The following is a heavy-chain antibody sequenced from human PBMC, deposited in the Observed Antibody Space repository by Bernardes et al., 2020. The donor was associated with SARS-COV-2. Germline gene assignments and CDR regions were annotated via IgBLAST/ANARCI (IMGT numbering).Heavy chain of an antibody. CDR2: MIPTSGHT. CDR1: GFSFFSSE. Sequence: SARVRCWASGFSFFSSEVSWVRQAPGQGLEWMGRMIPTSGHTGYARKFQGRVTMTRNTSIATAYMELTGLTSEDAAIYFCARSIPLSSGWFHLDYWGPGTVVIVSS. D-gene: IGHD6-19*01. CDR3: ARSIPLSSGWFHLDY. V-gene: IGHV1-8*01. J-gene: IGHJ4*02.